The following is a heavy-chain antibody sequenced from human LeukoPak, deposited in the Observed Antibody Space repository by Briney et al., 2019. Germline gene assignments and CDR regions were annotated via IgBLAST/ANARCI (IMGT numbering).Heavy chain of an antibody. D-gene: IGHD5-18*01. V-gene: IGHV4-34*01. CDR1: GGSFSDYY. J-gene: IGHJ4*02. CDR3: ARGGYSYGYLY. Sequence: SETLSLTCAVYGGSFSDYYWSWIRQPPGKGLGWIGEINHSGSTNYNPSLKSRVTISVDTSKNQFSLKLTSVTAADTAVYYCARGGYSYGYLYWGQGTLVTVSS. CDR2: INHSGST.